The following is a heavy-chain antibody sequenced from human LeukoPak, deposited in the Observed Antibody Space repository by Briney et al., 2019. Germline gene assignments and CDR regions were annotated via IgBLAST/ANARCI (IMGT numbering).Heavy chain of an antibody. Sequence: GGSLRLSCAASGFTFSSYSLTWVRQAPGKGLEWVSDISTDSRYIYYADSVQGRFTISRDNAQRSLYLQMNSLRDEDTAVYYCAKDQRWESPHYLDSWGQGTLVTVSS. CDR3: AKDQRWESPHYLDS. CDR2: ISTDSRYI. D-gene: IGHD1-26*01. V-gene: IGHV3-21*04. CDR1: GFTFSSYS. J-gene: IGHJ4*02.